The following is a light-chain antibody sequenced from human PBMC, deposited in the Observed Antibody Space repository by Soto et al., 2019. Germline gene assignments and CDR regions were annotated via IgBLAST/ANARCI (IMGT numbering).Light chain of an antibody. Sequence: DIQMTQSPSTLSASVGDRVSITCRASQSISSWLAWYQQKPGKAPKLLIYTASTLEGGVPSRFSGSGSGTEFTLTISSLQPDDFATYYCQQYKTYWTFGQGTTVEI. CDR1: QSISSW. V-gene: IGKV1-5*03. J-gene: IGKJ1*01. CDR2: TAS. CDR3: QQYKTYWT.